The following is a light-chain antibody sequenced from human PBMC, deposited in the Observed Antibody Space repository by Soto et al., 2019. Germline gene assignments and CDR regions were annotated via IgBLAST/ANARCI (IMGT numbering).Light chain of an antibody. J-gene: IGLJ3*02. CDR3: SSYAGNTVV. CDR2: EVS. Sequence: QPVLTQPPSASGSPGQSVTISCTGTSSDVGGYNYVPWYQQHPGKAPKLMIYEVSKRPSGVPDRFSGSKSGNTASLTVSGLQAEDEADYYCSSYAGNTVVFGGGTKLTVL. V-gene: IGLV2-8*01. CDR1: SSDVGGYNY.